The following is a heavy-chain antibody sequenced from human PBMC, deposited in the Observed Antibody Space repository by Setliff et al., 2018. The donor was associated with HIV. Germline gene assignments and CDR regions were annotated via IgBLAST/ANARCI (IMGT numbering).Heavy chain of an antibody. D-gene: IGHD2-21*01. CDR2: ISSINGNT. J-gene: IGHJ4*02. V-gene: IGHV1-18*01. CDR1: GYTFTAYG. Sequence: EASVKVSCKTSGYTFTAYGINWVRQAPGQGLEWMGGISSINGNTNYAQKFQGRVTMTTDTFTNTAYMELRSLRSDDTAVYYCARGTINNYFDYWGQGTLVTVSS. CDR3: ARGTINNYFDY.